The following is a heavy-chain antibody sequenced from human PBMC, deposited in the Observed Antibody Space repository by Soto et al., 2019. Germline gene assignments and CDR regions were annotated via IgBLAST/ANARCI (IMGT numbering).Heavy chain of an antibody. V-gene: IGHV3-11*01. D-gene: IGHD4-17*01. CDR1: GSTSSAYY. CDR3: ARDVDADFRTDFDY. J-gene: IGHJ4*02. CDR2: ISGNGEII. Sequence: GGAPRLSCAATGSTSSAYYLHWIPRAPGKGLEWISYISGNGEIIQYAASARGRFTISRDNAENSVYLEMDSLRAEDTALYYCARDVDADFRTDFDYWGRGTLVTVSS.